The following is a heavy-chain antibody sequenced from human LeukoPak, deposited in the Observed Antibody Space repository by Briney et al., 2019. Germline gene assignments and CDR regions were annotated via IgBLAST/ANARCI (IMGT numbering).Heavy chain of an antibody. D-gene: IGHD3-9*01. CDR1: GGSISSSSYY. CDR2: IYYSGST. CDR3: ARRGAYDILTGYYKGYLDY. V-gene: IGHV4-39*01. Sequence: PSETLSLTCTVSGGSISSSSYYWGWIRQPPGKGLEWIGSIYYSGSTYYNPSLKSRVTISVDTSKNQFSLKLSSVTAADTAVYYCARRGAYDILTGYYKGYLDYWGQGTLVTVSS. J-gene: IGHJ4*02.